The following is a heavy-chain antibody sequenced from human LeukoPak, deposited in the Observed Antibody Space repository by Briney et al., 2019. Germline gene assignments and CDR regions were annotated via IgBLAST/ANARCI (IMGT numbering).Heavy chain of an antibody. CDR3: ARGFSLGAFDY. J-gene: IGHJ4*02. CDR2: ISSSSSTI. D-gene: IGHD3-3*01. Sequence: PGGSLRLSCAASGFTFSSYSMNWVRQAPGKGLEWVSYISSSSSTIYYAGSVKGRFTISRDNAKNSLYLQMNSLRAEDTAVYYCARGFSLGAFDYWGQGTLVTVSS. CDR1: GFTFSSYS. V-gene: IGHV3-48*01.